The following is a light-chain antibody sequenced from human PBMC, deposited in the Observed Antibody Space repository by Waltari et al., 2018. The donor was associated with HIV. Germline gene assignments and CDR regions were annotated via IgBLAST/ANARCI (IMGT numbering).Light chain of an antibody. Sequence: EIALTHSAPALSVSPGARPTLSCRASQTVSTLLAWYQQKPGQAPKVLIYDASTRATGIPARFSGSGSGTEFTLTISSLQSEDVAVYYCQQYNDWPNTFGQGTKVEIK. V-gene: IGKV3-15*01. CDR1: QTVSTL. CDR3: QQYNDWPNT. J-gene: IGKJ1*01. CDR2: DAS.